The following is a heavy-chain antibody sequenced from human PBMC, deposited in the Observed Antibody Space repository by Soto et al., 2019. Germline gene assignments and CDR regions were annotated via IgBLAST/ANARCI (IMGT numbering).Heavy chain of an antibody. V-gene: IGHV6-1*01. J-gene: IGHJ6*02. CDR2: TYYRSKWYN. CDR3: ARDSGQWLVLRFVRNGTDV. D-gene: IGHD6-19*01. CDR1: GDSVSSNSAA. Sequence: SQTLSLTCAISGDSVSSNSAAWNWIRQSPSRGLEWLGRTYYRSKWYNDYAVSVKSRITINPDTSKNQFSLQLNSVTPEDTAVYYCARDSGQWLVLRFVRNGTDVWGPATMVTVSS.